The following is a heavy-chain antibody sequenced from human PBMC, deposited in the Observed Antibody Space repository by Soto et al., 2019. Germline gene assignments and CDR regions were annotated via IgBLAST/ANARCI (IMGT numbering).Heavy chain of an antibody. CDR1: GFIFSTYA. V-gene: IGHV3-23*01. J-gene: IGHJ6*02. CDR3: VKGQSSTWSQTGGMDV. Sequence: EVQLLESGGGLVQPGGSLRLSCAASGFIFSTYAMSWVRQAPGKGLEWVSGIDDSGATTYYADSVKGRLTISRDNSKNTLCLHMGSLRAEDTAVYYCVKGQSSTWSQTGGMDVWGQGTTVTVSS. D-gene: IGHD6-13*01. CDR2: IDDSGATT.